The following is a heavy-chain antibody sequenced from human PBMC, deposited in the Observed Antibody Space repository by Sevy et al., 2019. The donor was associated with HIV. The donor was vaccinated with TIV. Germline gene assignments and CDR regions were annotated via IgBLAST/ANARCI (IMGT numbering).Heavy chain of an antibody. CDR3: ARESGSNWYFDL. D-gene: IGHD1-26*01. CDR1: GFTFSNYG. J-gene: IGHJ2*01. Sequence: GGSLRLSCAASGFTFSNYGMHWVRQAPGKGLEWVGAIFSDANIKYYVDSVKGRFAISRDNSKNTVYLQMNSLRAEDTAVYSCARESGSNWYFDLWSRGTPVTVSS. CDR2: IFSDANIK. V-gene: IGHV3-33*01.